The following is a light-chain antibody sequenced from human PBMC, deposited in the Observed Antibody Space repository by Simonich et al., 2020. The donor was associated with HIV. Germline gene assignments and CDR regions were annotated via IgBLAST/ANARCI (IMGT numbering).Light chain of an antibody. CDR3: LQYNGFFLYT. Sequence: DIQMTQSPSTLSASVGDRVTITCRASQSVSSWVAWYQQKPGKAPKLLIYKASSLESGVPSRFSGSGSGTEFTLTISSLQPDDFATYYCLQYNGFFLYTFGQGTKLESK. CDR2: KAS. CDR1: QSVSSW. V-gene: IGKV1-5*03. J-gene: IGKJ2*01.